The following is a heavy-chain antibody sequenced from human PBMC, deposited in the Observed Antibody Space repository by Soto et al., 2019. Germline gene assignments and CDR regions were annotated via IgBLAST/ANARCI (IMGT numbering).Heavy chain of an antibody. Sequence: QVQLVESGGGVVQPGGSLRLSCVVSGFNFNGYGMHWVLQAAGKGPEWVAIVRRDGSNIHYGDAVKGRFTISRDNSKDTLYLQMNSLRVEDTAVYYCVRDGVGATVFFGYLDYWGQGTLVTVSS. CDR3: VRDGVGATVFFGYLDY. CDR1: GFNFNGYG. CDR2: VRRDGSNI. D-gene: IGHD1-26*01. V-gene: IGHV3-33*01. J-gene: IGHJ4*02.